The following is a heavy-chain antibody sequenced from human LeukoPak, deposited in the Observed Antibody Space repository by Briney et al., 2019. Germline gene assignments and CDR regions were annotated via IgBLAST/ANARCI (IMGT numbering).Heavy chain of an antibody. CDR1: GFTFSSYW. Sequence: GGSLRLSCAASGFTFSSYWMSWVRQAPGKGLEWVANIKQDGSEKYYVDSVKGRFTISRDNAKNSLYLQMNSLRAEDTAVYYCARGALFGVVITRDNWFVPWGQGTLVTVSS. D-gene: IGHD3-3*01. V-gene: IGHV3-7*01. CDR2: IKQDGSEK. CDR3: ARGALFGVVITRDNWFVP. J-gene: IGHJ5*02.